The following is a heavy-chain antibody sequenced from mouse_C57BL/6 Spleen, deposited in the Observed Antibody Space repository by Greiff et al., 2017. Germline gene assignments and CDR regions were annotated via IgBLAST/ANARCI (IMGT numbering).Heavy chain of an antibody. V-gene: IGHV1-80*01. CDR1: GYAFSSYW. CDR3: ARLYYGSAYYYAMDY. CDR2: IYPGVGDT. J-gene: IGHJ4*01. D-gene: IGHD1-1*01. Sequence: QVQLKQSGAELVKPGASVKISCKASGYAFSSYWMNWVKQRPGKGLEWIGQIYPGVGDTNYNGKFKGKATLTADKSSSTAYMQLSSLTSEDSAVYFCARLYYGSAYYYAMDYWGQGTSVSVSS.